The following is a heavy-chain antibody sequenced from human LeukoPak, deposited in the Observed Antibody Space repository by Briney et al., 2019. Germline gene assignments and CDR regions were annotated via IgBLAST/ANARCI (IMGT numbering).Heavy chain of an antibody. J-gene: IGHJ5*02. CDR3: TTDPSPIIVVVQSPP. D-gene: IGHD3-22*01. Sequence: GGSLRLSCAASGFTFSNAWMSWVRQAPGKGLEWVGRIKSKTDDGTPDYAAPVKGRFTISRDESKNSLYMQIKSLKTEDTTVYYCTTDPSPIIVVVQSPPWGQGTLVSVCS. CDR2: IKSKTDDGTP. CDR1: GFTFSNAW. V-gene: IGHV3-15*01.